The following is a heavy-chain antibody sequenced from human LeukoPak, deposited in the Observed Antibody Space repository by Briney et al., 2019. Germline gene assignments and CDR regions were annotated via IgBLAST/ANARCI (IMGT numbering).Heavy chain of an antibody. J-gene: IGHJ4*02. CDR3: AKDGLLWFGELLPGNY. CDR1: GFTFSSSW. Sequence: PGGSLILSCAASGFTFSSSWMHWVRQAPGKGLVWVSRLRGDGSFTNYADPVKGRFTISRDNSKNTLYLQMNSLRAEDTAVYYCAKDGLLWFGELLPGNYCGQGTLVTVSS. D-gene: IGHD3-10*01. V-gene: IGHV3-74*01. CDR2: LRGDGSFT.